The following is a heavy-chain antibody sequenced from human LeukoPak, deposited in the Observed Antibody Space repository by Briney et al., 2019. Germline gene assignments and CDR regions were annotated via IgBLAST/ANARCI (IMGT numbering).Heavy chain of an antibody. CDR3: ARDFGHPGGYSYQDY. CDR2: ISYDGSNK. CDR1: GFTFSSYA. J-gene: IGHJ4*02. Sequence: GRSLRLSCAASGFTFSSYAMHWVRQAPGKGLEWVAVISYDGSNKYYADSVKGRFTISRDNSKNTLYLQMNSLRAEDTAVYYCARDFGHPGGYSYQDYWGQGTLVTVSS. V-gene: IGHV3-30*04. D-gene: IGHD5-18*01.